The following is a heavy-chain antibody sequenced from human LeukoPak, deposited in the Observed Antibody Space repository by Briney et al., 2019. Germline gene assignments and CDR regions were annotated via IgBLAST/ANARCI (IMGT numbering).Heavy chain of an antibody. CDR3: ARDIVVVPAAMPDAFDI. CDR1: GGSFSGYY. Sequence: PSETLSLTCAVYGGSFSGYYWSWIRQPPGKGLEWIGEINHSGSTNYNPSLKSRVTISVDTSKNQFSLKLSSVTAADTAVYYCARDIVVVPAAMPDAFDIWGQGTMVTVSS. J-gene: IGHJ3*02. CDR2: INHSGST. V-gene: IGHV4-34*01. D-gene: IGHD2-2*01.